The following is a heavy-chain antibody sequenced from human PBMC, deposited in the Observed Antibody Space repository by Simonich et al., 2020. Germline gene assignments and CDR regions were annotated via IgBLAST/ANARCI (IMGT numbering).Heavy chain of an antibody. CDR1: GYTFTGYY. CDR2: INPNSGVT. CDR3: ARNGLVGILKAFDI. J-gene: IGHJ3*02. V-gene: IGHV1-2*02. Sequence: QVQLVQSGAEVKKPGASVKVSCKASGYTFTGYYMHWLRQAPGPGLEWMGWINPNSGVTNYARKFQGRVTMTRDTSISTAYMELSRLRSDDTAVYYCARNGLVGILKAFDIWGQGTMVTVSS. D-gene: IGHD2-21*01.